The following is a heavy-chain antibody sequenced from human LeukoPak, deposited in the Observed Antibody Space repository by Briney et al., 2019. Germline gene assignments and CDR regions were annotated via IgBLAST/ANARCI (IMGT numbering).Heavy chain of an antibody. V-gene: IGHV3-7*01. J-gene: IGHJ4*02. Sequence: GGSLRLSCAASGFTFSSYAMHWVRQAPGKGLEWVANIKQDGSEKYYVDSVKGRFTISRDNAKNSLYLQMNSLRAEDTAVYYCARGTYMVWDPPYYFDYWGQGTLVTVSS. CDR3: ARGTYMVWDPPYYFDY. D-gene: IGHD3-10*01. CDR2: IKQDGSEK. CDR1: GFTFSSYA.